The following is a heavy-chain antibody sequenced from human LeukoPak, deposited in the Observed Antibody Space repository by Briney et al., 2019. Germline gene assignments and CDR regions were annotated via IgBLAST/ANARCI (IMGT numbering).Heavy chain of an antibody. Sequence: SETLSLTCAVSGYSISSGYYWGWILQPPGKGLEWIGSIYHSGSTYYNPSLKSRVTISVDTSKNQFSLKLSSVTAADTAVYYCARRAAARLLDYWGQGTLVTVSS. V-gene: IGHV4-38-2*01. J-gene: IGHJ4*02. CDR2: IYHSGST. CDR3: ARRAAARLLDY. CDR1: GYSISSGYY. D-gene: IGHD6-6*01.